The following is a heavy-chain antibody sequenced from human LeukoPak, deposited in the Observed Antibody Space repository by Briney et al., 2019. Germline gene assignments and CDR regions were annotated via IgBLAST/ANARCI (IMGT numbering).Heavy chain of an antibody. CDR3: ARMRRITMIVVVSAPMDV. CDR2: INPSGGST. V-gene: IGHV1-46*01. Sequence: ASVKVSCKASGYTVTSYYMHWVRQAPGQGLEWMGIINPSGGSTSYAQKFQGRVTMTRDTSTSTVYMELRSLRSDDTAVYYCARMRRITMIVVVSAPMDVWGQGTTVTVSS. J-gene: IGHJ6*02. D-gene: IGHD3-22*01. CDR1: GYTVTSYY.